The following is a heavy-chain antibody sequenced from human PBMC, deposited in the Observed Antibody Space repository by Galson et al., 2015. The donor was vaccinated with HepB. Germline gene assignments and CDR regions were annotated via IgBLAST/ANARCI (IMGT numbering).Heavy chain of an antibody. CDR1: GFTFSTYS. J-gene: IGHJ4*02. V-gene: IGHV3-21*01. CDR2: ISSSSFYI. CDR3: ARDGGVEMATMGDC. D-gene: IGHD5-24*01. Sequence: SLRLSCAASGFTFSTYSMNWVRQAPGKGLEWVSSISSSSFYIYYADSVKGRFTISRDDAKNSLYLQMHSLRAEDTGVYYCARDGGVEMATMGDCWGQGTLVTVSS.